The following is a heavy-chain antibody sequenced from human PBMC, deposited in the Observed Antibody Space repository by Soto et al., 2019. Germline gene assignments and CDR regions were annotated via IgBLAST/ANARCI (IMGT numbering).Heavy chain of an antibody. D-gene: IGHD3-10*01. CDR1: GYTFTSYY. J-gene: IGHJ6*02. CDR3: ARATDKLITIYYGMDV. V-gene: IGHV1-46*01. Sequence: ASVKVSCKASGYTFTSYYMHWVRQAPGQGLEWMGIINPSGGSTSYAQKFQGRVTMTRDTSTSTVYMELSSLRSEDTAVYYCARATDKLITIYYGMDVWGQGTTVTVSS. CDR2: INPSGGST.